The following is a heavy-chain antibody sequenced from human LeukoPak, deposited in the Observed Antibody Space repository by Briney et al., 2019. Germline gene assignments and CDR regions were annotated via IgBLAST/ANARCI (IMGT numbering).Heavy chain of an antibody. CDR2: IYPGDSDT. Sequence: GESLKISCNGAGYSFTSYRIGWVRQMPGKGLEWMGIIYPGDSDTRYSPSFQGQVTISADKSISTAYLQWSSLKASDTAMYYCARRRIAVAGTASYYYYYMDVWGKRTTVTVSS. J-gene: IGHJ6*03. V-gene: IGHV5-51*01. D-gene: IGHD6-19*01. CDR1: GYSFTSYR. CDR3: ARRRIAVAGTASYYYYYMDV.